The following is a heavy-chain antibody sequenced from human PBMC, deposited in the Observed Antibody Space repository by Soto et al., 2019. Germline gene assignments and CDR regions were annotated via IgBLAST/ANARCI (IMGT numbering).Heavy chain of an antibody. J-gene: IGHJ4*02. Sequence: KPSETLSLTCTVSGGSITDYSWVWIRQPAGKGLEWIGRIFSSGSTNYNPSLKGRITMSLDTSKNQFSLKLNSATATDTAVYYCAMEDYGYLRFDYWGQGTLVTVS. V-gene: IGHV4-4*07. CDR3: AMEDYGYLRFDY. CDR1: GGSITDYS. D-gene: IGHD5-18*01. CDR2: IFSSGST.